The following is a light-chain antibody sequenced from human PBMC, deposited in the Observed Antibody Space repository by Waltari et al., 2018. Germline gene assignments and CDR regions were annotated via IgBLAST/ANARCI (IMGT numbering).Light chain of an antibody. CDR1: QSLLHSNGNTY. Sequence: DVVIIQSPLSLSITPGQPASMTCRSSQSLLHSNGNTYLSWFLQKPGQPPRRLIYKVSNLDSGVPDRFSGSGAGTDFTLEISRVEAEDVGVYYCMQGTHFPLTFGGGTKVEIK. CDR3: MQGTHFPLT. J-gene: IGKJ4*01. CDR2: KVS. V-gene: IGKV2-30*02.